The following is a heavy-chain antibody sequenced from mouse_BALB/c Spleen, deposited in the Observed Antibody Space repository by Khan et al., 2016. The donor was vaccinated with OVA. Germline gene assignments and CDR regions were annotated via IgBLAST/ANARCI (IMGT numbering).Heavy chain of an antibody. J-gene: IGHJ2*01. CDR1: GYTFTSYW. V-gene: IGHV1S132*01. CDR2: IFPGTGTT. Sequence: QVQLQQSGTELVKPGASVKLSCKTSGYTFTSYWIQWVKQRPGQGLEWIGQIFPGTGTTYYNENFKGKATLTIDTSSTTAYMQLSSLTSEDTAVYYCARMARKWGQGTTLTVSS. CDR3: ARMARK.